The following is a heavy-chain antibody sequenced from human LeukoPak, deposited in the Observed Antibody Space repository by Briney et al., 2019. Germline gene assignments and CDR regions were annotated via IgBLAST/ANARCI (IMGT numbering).Heavy chain of an antibody. V-gene: IGHV1-69*04. CDR3: ARTYDSSGYYAF. CDR1: GGTFSSYA. Sequence: SVKVSCKASGGTFSSYAISWVRQAPGQGLEWMGRIIPILGIANYAQKFQGRVTITADKSTSTAYMELSSLRSEGTAVYYCARTYDSSGYYAFWGQGTLVTVSS. D-gene: IGHD3-22*01. J-gene: IGHJ4*02. CDR2: IIPILGIA.